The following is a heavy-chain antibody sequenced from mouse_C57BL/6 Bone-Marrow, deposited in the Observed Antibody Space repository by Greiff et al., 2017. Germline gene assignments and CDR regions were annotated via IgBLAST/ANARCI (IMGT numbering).Heavy chain of an antibody. CDR2: ISNFAYSI. Sequence: EVKLVESGGGLVQPGGSLKLSCAASGFTFSDYGMAWVRQAPRKGPEWVAFISNFAYSIYYADTVTGRFTISRENAKNTLYLEMSSLRSEDTAMYYCARGGIYDGYYDWYFDVWGTGTTVTVSS. D-gene: IGHD2-3*01. CDR3: ARGGIYDGYYDWYFDV. V-gene: IGHV5-15*01. CDR1: GFTFSDYG. J-gene: IGHJ1*03.